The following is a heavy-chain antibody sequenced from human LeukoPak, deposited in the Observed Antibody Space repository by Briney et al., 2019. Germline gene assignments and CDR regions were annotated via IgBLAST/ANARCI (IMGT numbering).Heavy chain of an antibody. CDR3: AREAAAGLIVGYYFDY. V-gene: IGHV4-59*01. CDR2: IYHSGTT. D-gene: IGHD6-13*01. J-gene: IGHJ4*02. Sequence: SETLSLTCTVSGGSMTHYYWSWIRQPPGKGLEWIGYIYHSGTTNYNPLLKSRVTISVDTSKNQFSLRLSSVTAADTAVYYCAREAAAGLIVGYYFDYWGQGTLVTVSS. CDR1: GGSMTHYY.